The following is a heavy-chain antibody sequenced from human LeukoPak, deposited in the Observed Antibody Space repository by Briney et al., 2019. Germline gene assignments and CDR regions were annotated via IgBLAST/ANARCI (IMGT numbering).Heavy chain of an antibody. D-gene: IGHD6-13*01. CDR2: IWYDGSNK. V-gene: IGHV3-33*01. Sequence: GGSLRLSCAASGFTFSSYGMHWGREAPGKGLEWVAVIWYDGSNKYYADSVKGRFTISRDNSKNTLHLQMNTLRAEDTAVYYCASRIATAGSVDYWGQGTLVTVSS. J-gene: IGHJ4*02. CDR3: ASRIATAGSVDY. CDR1: GFTFSSYG.